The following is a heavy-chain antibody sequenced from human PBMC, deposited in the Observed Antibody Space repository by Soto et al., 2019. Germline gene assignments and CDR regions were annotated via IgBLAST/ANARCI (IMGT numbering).Heavy chain of an antibody. CDR2: INPNTAVT. J-gene: IGHJ6*02. V-gene: IGHV1-2*02. CDR3: AKGPRYGMDV. Sequence: QVQLEQSGAEVRKPGASVKVSCKASGYTFIGFYMHWLRQAPGQGLEWVAFINPNTAVTSSAQKFQGRVTMTRDKSISTAYMEVSRLRSDDTAVYYCAKGPRYGMDVWGQGTTVIVS. CDR1: GYTFIGFY.